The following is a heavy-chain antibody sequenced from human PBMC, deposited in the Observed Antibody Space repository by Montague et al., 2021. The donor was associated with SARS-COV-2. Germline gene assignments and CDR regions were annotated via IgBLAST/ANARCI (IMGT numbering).Heavy chain of an antibody. Sequence: TLSLTCTVSGDSITSDVSYWSWIRQPAGKGLEWIGCFYTTGSNNYNPSLKSRITIYLDTSKNQLSLKLSSETAADTDVYYCARVDFRWDFDCWGQGTLVTVSS. D-gene: IGHD2/OR15-2a*01. CDR2: FYTTGSN. CDR3: ARVDFRWDFDC. V-gene: IGHV4-61*02. CDR1: GDSITSDVSY. J-gene: IGHJ4*02.